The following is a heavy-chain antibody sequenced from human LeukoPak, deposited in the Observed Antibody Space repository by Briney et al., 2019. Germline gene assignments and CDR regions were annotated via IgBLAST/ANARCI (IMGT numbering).Heavy chain of an antibody. CDR3: ARDPSNTVGRNIYFDY. CDR2: ISAYDGRT. D-gene: IGHD1-14*01. V-gene: IGHV1-18*01. Sequence: ASVKVSCKASGGTFSSYAISWVRQAPGQGPEWLGWISAYDGRTNYAQNLQGRLTLTTDTSTTTAYMELRSLTSDDTAVYYCARDPSNTVGRNIYFDYWGQGTLVTVSS. J-gene: IGHJ4*02. CDR1: GGTFSSYA.